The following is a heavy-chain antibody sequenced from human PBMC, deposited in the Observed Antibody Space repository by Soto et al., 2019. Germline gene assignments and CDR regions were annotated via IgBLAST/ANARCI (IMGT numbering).Heavy chain of an antibody. CDR1: RFMFSSYW. CDR3: ARGSEYRYGYHYYGMDV. V-gene: IGHV3-74*01. Sequence: PGGSLRLSCAASRFMFSSYWMHWVRQAPGKGLVWVSRINSDGGTTTYADSVKGRFTISRDNAKNTMYLQMNSLRAEDTAVYYCARGSEYRYGYHYYGMDVWGQGTKATGS. D-gene: IGHD5-18*01. J-gene: IGHJ6*02. CDR2: INSDGGTT.